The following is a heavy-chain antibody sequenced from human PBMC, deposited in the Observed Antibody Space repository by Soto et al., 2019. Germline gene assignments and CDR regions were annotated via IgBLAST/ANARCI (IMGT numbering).Heavy chain of an antibody. D-gene: IGHD6-13*01. Sequence: AGSLRLSCAASGFTISNDAIHWGRQAPGKGLERVAVMSDGGSNKFYAASVKGRFTIASDNSKNSLYLQMNSLRAEDTALYYWATDKGTGYGDYYGMDVWGQGTPVTVSS. V-gene: IGHV3-30-3*01. CDR3: ATDKGTGYGDYYGMDV. CDR1: GFTISNDA. J-gene: IGHJ6*02. CDR2: MSDGGSNK.